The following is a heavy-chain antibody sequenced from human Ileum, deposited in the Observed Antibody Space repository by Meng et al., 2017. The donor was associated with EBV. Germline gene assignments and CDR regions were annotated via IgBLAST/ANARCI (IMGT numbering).Heavy chain of an antibody. CDR1: GGSIDMSDYN. V-gene: IGHV4-39*01. CDR2: LYFSGRT. J-gene: IGHJ4*02. Sequence: EVCLALVKASGTLFLPGTSSGGSIDMSDYNRGWIREPPGKGLEGIGSLYFSGRTYSNPSLESRVTISVDTSNNQFSLKLSSVTAADTAVYYCARRGYSSGWYAYDYWGQGTLVTVSS. D-gene: IGHD6-19*01. CDR3: ARRGYSSGWYAYDY.